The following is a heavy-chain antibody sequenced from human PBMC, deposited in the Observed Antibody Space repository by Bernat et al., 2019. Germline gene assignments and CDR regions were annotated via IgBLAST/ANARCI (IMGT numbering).Heavy chain of an antibody. J-gene: IGHJ4*02. D-gene: IGHD2-15*01. V-gene: IGHV1-46*03. Sequence: QVQLVQSGAEVKKPGASVKVSCKASGYTFTSYYMHWVRQAPGQGLEWMGIINPSGGSTSYAQKFQGRVTMTRDTSTSTVYMELSSLRSEDTAVYYCARDHGYCSGGSCQPDYWGQGTLVTVSS. CDR3: ARDHGYCSGGSCQPDY. CDR1: GYTFTSYY. CDR2: INPSGGST.